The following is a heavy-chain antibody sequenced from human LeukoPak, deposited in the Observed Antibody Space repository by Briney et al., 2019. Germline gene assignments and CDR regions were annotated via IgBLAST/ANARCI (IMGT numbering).Heavy chain of an antibody. CDR1: GYTFTSYG. CDR3: ARGVGQLLKYNWFDP. Sequence: ASVKVSCKASGYTFTSYGISWVRQAPGQGVEWMGWISAYNGNTNYAQKLQGRVTMTTDTSTSTAYMELRSLRSEDTAVYYCARGVGQLLKYNWFDPWGQGTLVTVSS. CDR2: ISAYNGNT. J-gene: IGHJ5*02. V-gene: IGHV1-18*01. D-gene: IGHD2-2*01.